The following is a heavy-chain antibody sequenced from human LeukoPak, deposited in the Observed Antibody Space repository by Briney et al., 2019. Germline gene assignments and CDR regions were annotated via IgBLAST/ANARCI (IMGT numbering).Heavy chain of an antibody. D-gene: IGHD3-10*01. CDR1: GYTFTSYG. V-gene: IGHV1-18*01. CDR2: ISAYNGNT. Sequence: ASVKVSCKASGYTFTSYGISWVRQAPGQGLEWMAWISAYNGNTKSAQKFQDRITITTDTSTSTAYMELRSLRSDDTAVYYCARVPAEPTVRVRGVIEPLGVRSCQVCADYWGQGTLVTVSS. J-gene: IGHJ4*02. CDR3: ARVPAEPTVRVRGVIEPLGVRSCQVCADY.